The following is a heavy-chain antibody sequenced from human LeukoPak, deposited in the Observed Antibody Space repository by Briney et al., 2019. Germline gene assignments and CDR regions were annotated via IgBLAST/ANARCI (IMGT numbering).Heavy chain of an antibody. Sequence: ASVKVSCKTSGYSFTDYYMHWVRQAPGQGLEWMGWINPNSGGTNYAQKFQGRVTMTRDTSISTAYMELSRLRSDDTAVYYCARVEPIVVVMKSDSDDKYYYYYYGMDVPGQGTTVTVSS. CDR3: ARVEPIVVVMKSDSDDKYYYYYYGMDV. CDR2: INPNSGGT. D-gene: IGHD3-22*01. J-gene: IGHJ6*02. V-gene: IGHV1-2*02. CDR1: GYSFTDYY.